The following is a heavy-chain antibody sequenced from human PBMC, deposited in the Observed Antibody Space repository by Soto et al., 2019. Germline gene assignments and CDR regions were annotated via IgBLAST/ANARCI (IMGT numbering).Heavy chain of an antibody. J-gene: IGHJ5*02. Sequence: LSLTCTVSNGSISTYYWTWVRQPPGKGLEWIGYVYYSGSTNYNPSLKSRVGMSIDTSKNQFSLELKSVTAADTATYYCVRDYLLTGFDAWGQGTLVTVSS. CDR1: NGSISTYY. V-gene: IGHV4-59*01. CDR3: VRDYLLTGFDA. CDR2: VYYSGST. D-gene: IGHD3-9*01.